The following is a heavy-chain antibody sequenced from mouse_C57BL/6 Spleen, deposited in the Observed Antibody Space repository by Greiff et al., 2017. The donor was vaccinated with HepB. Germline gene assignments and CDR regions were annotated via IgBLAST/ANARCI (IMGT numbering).Heavy chain of an antibody. V-gene: IGHV1-64*01. D-gene: IGHD1-1*01. J-gene: IGHJ4*01. CDR3: ARWYYGSSYVRAMHY. CDR1: GYTFTSYW. Sequence: VQLQQPGAELVKPGASVKLSCKASGYTFTSYWMYWVKQRPGQGLEWIGMIHPNSGSTNYNEKLKSKATLTVDKSSSTAYMQLSSLTSEDSAVYYCARWYYGSSYVRAMHYCGQGASVTVSS. CDR2: IHPNSGST.